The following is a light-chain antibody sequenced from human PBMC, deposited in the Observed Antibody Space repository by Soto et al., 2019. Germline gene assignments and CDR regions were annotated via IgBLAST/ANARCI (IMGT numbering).Light chain of an antibody. J-gene: IGLJ1*01. V-gene: IGLV2-8*01. CDR2: EVT. CDR1: SSDIGGYNY. CDR3: SSYANNNNILV. Sequence: SVLTQPPSASGSPGQSVTISCTGTSSDIGGYNYVSWYQQRPGKVPKVIIYEVTKRPSGVPDRFSGSKSGNTASLTVSGLHAEDEADYFCSSYANNNNILVFGTGTKVTVL.